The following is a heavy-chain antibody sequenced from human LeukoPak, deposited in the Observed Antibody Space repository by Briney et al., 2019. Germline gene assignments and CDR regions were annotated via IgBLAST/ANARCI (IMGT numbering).Heavy chain of an antibody. CDR1: GFSFSGVY. CDR3: ARHSSGWVHYYYYGMDV. CDR2: IYSGGST. V-gene: IGHV3-53*01. D-gene: IGHD6-19*01. Sequence: GGSLRLSCVASGFSFSGVYMSWVRQAPGKGLEWVSVIYSGGSTYYADSVKGRFTISRDNSKNTLYLQMNSLRAEDTAVYYCARHSSGWVHYYYYGMDVWGQGTTVTVSS. J-gene: IGHJ6*02.